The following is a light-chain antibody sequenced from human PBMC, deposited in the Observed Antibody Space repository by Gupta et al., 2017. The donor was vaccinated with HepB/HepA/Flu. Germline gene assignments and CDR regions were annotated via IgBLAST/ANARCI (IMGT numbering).Light chain of an antibody. CDR2: GAS. Sequence: EIVLTQSPGTLSLSPGERATLSCRASQSVSSNSLAWYQQKPGQAPRLLIYGASSRATGIPDRFSGSGSGTDFTLTISRREPEDFAVYYCQQYGSSPPCSFGQGTKLEIK. J-gene: IGKJ2*04. CDR3: QQYGSSPPCS. V-gene: IGKV3-20*01. CDR1: QSVSSNS.